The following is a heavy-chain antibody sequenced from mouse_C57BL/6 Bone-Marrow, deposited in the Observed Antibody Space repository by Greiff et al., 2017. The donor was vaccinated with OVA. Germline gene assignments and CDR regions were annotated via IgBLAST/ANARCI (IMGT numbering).Heavy chain of an antibody. CDR2: IDPSDSYT. V-gene: IGHV1-69*01. CDR1: GYTFTSYW. Sequence: QVQLQQSGAELVMPGASVKLSCKASGYTFTSYWMHWVKQRPGQGLEWIGEIDPSDSYTNYNQKFKGKSTLTVDKSSSTAYMQLSSLTSEDSAVYYCARRDYYGKDYAMDYWGQGTSVTVSS. D-gene: IGHD1-1*01. J-gene: IGHJ4*01. CDR3: ARRDYYGKDYAMDY.